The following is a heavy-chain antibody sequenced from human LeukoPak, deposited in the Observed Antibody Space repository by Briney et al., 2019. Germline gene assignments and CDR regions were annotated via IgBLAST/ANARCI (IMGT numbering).Heavy chain of an antibody. V-gene: IGHV4-39*07. CDR3: AMCSSSRDGVLDY. J-gene: IGHJ4*02. CDR1: GGSISSSSYS. Sequence: SETLSLTCTVSGGSISSSSYSWGWIRQPPGKGLEWIGSIYYSGSTYYNPSLKSRVTISVDTSKNQFSLKLSSVTAADTAVYYCAMCSSSRDGVLDYWGQGTLVTVSS. CDR2: IYYSGST. D-gene: IGHD6-6*01.